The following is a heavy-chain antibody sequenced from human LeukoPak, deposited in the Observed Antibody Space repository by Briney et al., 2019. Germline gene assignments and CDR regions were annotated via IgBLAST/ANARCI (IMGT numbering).Heavy chain of an antibody. J-gene: IGHJ4*02. V-gene: IGHV3-53*01. CDR2: LYSGGTT. Sequence: PGGSLSLSCEASGFPSSSYSMTWFRQAPGKGLEWISVLYSGGTTYYADSVEGRFTISRDNSNNTLLLQMNSLRVEDTAVYYCARGVRWHDFDSWGQGTLVTVSS. D-gene: IGHD4-23*01. CDR3: ARGVRWHDFDS. CDR1: GFPSSSYS.